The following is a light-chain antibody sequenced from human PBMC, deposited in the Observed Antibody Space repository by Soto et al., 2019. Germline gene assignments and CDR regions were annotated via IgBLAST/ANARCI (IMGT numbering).Light chain of an antibody. CDR1: QSISNN. V-gene: IGKV3-15*01. CDR2: DAS. CDR3: QQYNNWPRT. Sequence: VMTQSPATLSVSPGDSATLSCRASQSISNNLAWYQQKPGQAPRLLMYDASTRATGIPDRVSGSGSGTEFTLTISSLQSEDLAVYYCQQYNNWPRTFGQGTKVEVK. J-gene: IGKJ1*01.